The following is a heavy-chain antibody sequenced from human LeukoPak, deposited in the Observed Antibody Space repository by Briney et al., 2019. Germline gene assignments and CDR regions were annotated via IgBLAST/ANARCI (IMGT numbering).Heavy chain of an antibody. D-gene: IGHD3-22*01. CDR3: ARHRMYYYDTSGRGVADAFDF. CDR2: IYYSGST. Sequence: SETLSLTCTVSGGSISSSSYYWGWIRQPPGKGLEWIGSIYYSGSTYYNPSLKSQVTISVDTSKNQFSLKLSSVTAADTAVFYCARHRMYYYDTSGRGVADAFDFWGQGTMVTVSS. J-gene: IGHJ3*01. CDR1: GGSISSSSYY. V-gene: IGHV4-39*01.